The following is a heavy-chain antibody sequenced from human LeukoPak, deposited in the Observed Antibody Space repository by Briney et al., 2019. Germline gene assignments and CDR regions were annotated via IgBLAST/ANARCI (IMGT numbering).Heavy chain of an antibody. Sequence: PGGSLRLSCAASGFTFSSYGMHWVRQAPGKGLEWVALIWYDGSNKYYADSVKGRFTISRDNTKNTLYLQMNSLRAEDTAVYYCARGIFSWDYWGQGTLVTVSS. CDR3: ARGIFSWDY. D-gene: IGHD2-21*01. CDR1: GFTFSSYG. CDR2: IWYDGSNK. V-gene: IGHV3-33*01. J-gene: IGHJ4*02.